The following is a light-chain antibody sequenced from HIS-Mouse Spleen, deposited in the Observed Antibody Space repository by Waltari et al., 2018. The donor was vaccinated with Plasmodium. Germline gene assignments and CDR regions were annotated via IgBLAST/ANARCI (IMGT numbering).Light chain of an antibody. CDR1: SSAVGSYNL. CDR2: EGS. Sequence: QSALPQPASVSGSPAPSIPISYTGTSSAVGSYNLVSWYQQHPGNAPKLMIDEGSKRPSGVSNRFSGSKSGNTASLTISGLQAEDEADYYCCSYAGSSTYVFGTGTKVTVL. J-gene: IGLJ1*01. V-gene: IGLV2-23*01. CDR3: CSYAGSSTYV.